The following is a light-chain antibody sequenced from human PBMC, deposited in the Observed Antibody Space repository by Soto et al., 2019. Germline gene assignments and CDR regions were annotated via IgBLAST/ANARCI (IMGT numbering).Light chain of an antibody. CDR3: GTWDSSLSAYV. Sequence: QCVLTRPPSVSAAAGQGVTISCSGSSSNIGNNYVSWYQQLPGTAPKLLIYENNKRPSGIPDRFSGSKSGTSATLGITGLQTGDEADYYCGTWDSSLSAYVFGTGTKVTVL. CDR1: SSNIGNNY. J-gene: IGLJ1*01. CDR2: ENN. V-gene: IGLV1-51*02.